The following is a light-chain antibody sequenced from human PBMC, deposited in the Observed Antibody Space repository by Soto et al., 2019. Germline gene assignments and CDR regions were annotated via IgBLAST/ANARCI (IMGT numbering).Light chain of an antibody. CDR3: QQTHGNPT. CDR1: QNIGTI. CDR2: VTS. Sequence: DIQLTQSPPSLSASVGAKVTITCRASQNIGTILNWYQLRPGKAPKLLIYVTSSLHTGVPSRFSGSGSGSEFTLTISNLPPDDFATYDCQQTHGNPTFGQGTIVEVK. V-gene: IGKV1-39*01. J-gene: IGKJ1*01.